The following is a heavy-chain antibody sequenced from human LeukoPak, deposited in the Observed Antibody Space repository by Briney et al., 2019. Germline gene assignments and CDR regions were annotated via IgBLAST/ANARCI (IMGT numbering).Heavy chain of an antibody. D-gene: IGHD6-6*01. V-gene: IGHV3-30*18. Sequence: PGRSLRLPCAASGFTFSSYGMHWVRQAPGKGLEWVAVISYDGSNKYYADSVKGRFTISRDNSKNTLYLQMNSLRAEDTAVYYCAKSSILDPWGQGTLVTVSS. CDR1: GFTFSSYG. CDR2: ISYDGSNK. CDR3: AKSSILDP. J-gene: IGHJ5*02.